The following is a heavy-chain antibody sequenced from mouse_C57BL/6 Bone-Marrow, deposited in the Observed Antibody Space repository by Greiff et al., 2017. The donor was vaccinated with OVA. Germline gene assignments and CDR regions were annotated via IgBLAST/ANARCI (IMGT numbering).Heavy chain of an antibody. D-gene: IGHD2-1*01. J-gene: IGHJ2*01. CDR1: GYTFTSYW. CDR3: ARGGIYSHFDY. Sequence: QVQLQQPGAELVKPGASVKLSCKASGYTFTSYWMHWVKQRPGQGIEWIGMIHPNSGSTNYNEKFKSKATLTVDKSSSTAYMQLSSLTSEDSAVYYCARGGIYSHFDYWGQGTTLTVSS. CDR2: IHPNSGST. V-gene: IGHV1-64*01.